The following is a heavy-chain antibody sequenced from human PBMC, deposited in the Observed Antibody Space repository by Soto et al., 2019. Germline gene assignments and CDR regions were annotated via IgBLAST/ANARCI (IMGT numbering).Heavy chain of an antibody. J-gene: IGHJ4*02. CDR2: IIPIFGTA. V-gene: IGHV1-69*06. CDR3: ARVGYCSGGSCYWRGPFDY. Sequence: QVQLVQSGAEVKKPGSSVKVSCKASGGTFSSYAISWVQQAPGQGLEWMGGIIPIFGTANYAQKFQGRVTITADKSTSTAYMELSSLRSEDTAVYYCARVGYCSGGSCYWRGPFDYWGQGTLVTVSS. CDR1: GGTFSSYA. D-gene: IGHD2-15*01.